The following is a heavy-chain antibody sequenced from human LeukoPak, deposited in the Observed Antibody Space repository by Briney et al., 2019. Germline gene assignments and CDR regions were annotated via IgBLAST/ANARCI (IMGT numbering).Heavy chain of an antibody. J-gene: IGHJ4*01. CDR1: GFTFSYHW. V-gene: IGHV3-74*01. D-gene: IGHD3-22*01. CDR3: ARGPGSSGGAYVGDY. CDR2: IDGGGSST. Sequence: GGSLRLSCGASGFTFSYHWMHWVRQVPGKGLVRVSRIDGGGSSTGYADSVKGRFSISRDNAKSTLYLQMSSLRAEDTAVYYCARGPGSSGGAYVGDYWGPGTLVTVSS.